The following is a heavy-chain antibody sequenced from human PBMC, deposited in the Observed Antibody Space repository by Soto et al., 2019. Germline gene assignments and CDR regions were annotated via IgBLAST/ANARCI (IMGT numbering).Heavy chain of an antibody. Sequence: QVNLAQSGGGLVQPGRSLRLSCEASGFTFRNSGMEWIRQAPGKGLEWVARIWYDGSSQYYADSVKGRFTISRDNSKNTLYMEMNSVRVEDTAVYYCARDMDSNYDGMDVWGQGTTVIVSS. CDR3: ARDMDSNYDGMDV. CDR1: GFTFRNSG. J-gene: IGHJ6*02. D-gene: IGHD4-4*01. V-gene: IGHV3-33*01. CDR2: IWYDGSSQ.